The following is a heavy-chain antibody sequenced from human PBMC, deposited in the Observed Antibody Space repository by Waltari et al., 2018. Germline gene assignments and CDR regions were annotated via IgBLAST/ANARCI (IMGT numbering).Heavy chain of an antibody. V-gene: IGHV4-39*01. D-gene: IGHD2-15*01. J-gene: IGHJ5*02. CDR3: ASNRGNCSGGSCYHNWFDP. Sequence: QLQLQESGPGLVKPSETLSLTCTVSGGSISSSSYYWGWIRQPPGKGLEWIGSIYYSGSTYYTPSLKSRVTISVDTSKNQFSLKLSSVTAADTAVYYCASNRGNCSGGSCYHNWFDPWGQGTLVTVSS. CDR1: GGSISSSSYY. CDR2: IYYSGST.